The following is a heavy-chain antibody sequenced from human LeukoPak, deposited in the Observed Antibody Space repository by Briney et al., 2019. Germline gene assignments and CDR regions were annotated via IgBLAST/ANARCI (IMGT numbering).Heavy chain of an antibody. CDR1: GFTFSTYA. CDR3: ARASSGFDY. J-gene: IGHJ4*02. D-gene: IGHD3-22*01. Sequence: PGGSLRLSCAASGFTFSTYAMTWVRQAPGKGLEWVSGINSNGDEIYYADSVRGRFTISRDNAKNTLYLQMNSLRAEDTAVYYCARASSGFDYWGQGTLVTVSS. CDR2: INSNGDEI. V-gene: IGHV3-23*01.